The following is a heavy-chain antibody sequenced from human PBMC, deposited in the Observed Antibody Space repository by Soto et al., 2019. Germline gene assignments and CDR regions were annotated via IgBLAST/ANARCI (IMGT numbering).Heavy chain of an antibody. D-gene: IGHD3-10*01. CDR1: DDSITSGAYY. V-gene: IGHV4-39*07. J-gene: IGHJ6*03. CDR3: ARDTYGSGREYYYYYMDV. Sequence: SETLSLTCTVSDDSITSGAYYWGLIRQPPGKGLEWIGTIRYRGSTYYNPSLKSRVTMSLDTSKNQFSLRLSSVTAADTAVYYFARDTYGSGREYYYYYMDVWGKGTTVTVSS. CDR2: IRYRGST.